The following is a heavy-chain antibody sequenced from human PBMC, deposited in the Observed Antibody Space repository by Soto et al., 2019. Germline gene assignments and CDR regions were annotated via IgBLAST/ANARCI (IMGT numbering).Heavy chain of an antibody. CDR2: IRGFSPYT. J-gene: IGHJ6*02. Sequence: WWSVRISCVYSGFAYRGYTRNWVRQAPGKGLEWVSAIRGFSPYTVYADSLKGRFTISRDNAKNSLYLQMNSLRAEDTAVYYCARDRGYDAHDYYYDAMDVWGQGTTVTVSS. CDR1: GFAYRGYT. V-gene: IGHV3-21*01. CDR3: ARDRGYDAHDYYYDAMDV. D-gene: IGHD2-15*01.